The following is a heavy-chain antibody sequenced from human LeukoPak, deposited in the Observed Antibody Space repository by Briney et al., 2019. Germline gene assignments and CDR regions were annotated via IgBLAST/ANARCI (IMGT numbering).Heavy chain of an antibody. CDR3: ARDSSSWIYYYYYYMDV. D-gene: IGHD6-13*01. V-gene: IGHV3-7*01. Sequence: PGGSLRLSCAGSGFTFSNYAMSWVRQAPGKGLEWVANIKQDGSEKYYVDSVKGRFTISRDNAKNSLYLQMNSLRAEDTAVYYCARDSSSWIYYYYYYMDVWGKGTTVTVSS. CDR2: IKQDGSEK. CDR1: GFTFSNYA. J-gene: IGHJ6*03.